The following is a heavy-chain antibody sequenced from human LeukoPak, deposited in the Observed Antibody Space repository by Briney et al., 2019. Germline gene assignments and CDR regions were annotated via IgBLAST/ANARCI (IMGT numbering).Heavy chain of an antibody. D-gene: IGHD6-19*01. CDR1: GFSFSNYG. CDR3: AKVTGYSSGWYDY. V-gene: IGHV3-30*18. J-gene: IGHJ4*02. CDR2: ISYDGSNK. Sequence: PGGSLRLSCAASGFSFSNYGMHWVRQAPGKGLEWVAVISYDGSNKYYADSVKGRFTISRDNSKNTLYLQMNSLRAEDTAVYYCAKVTGYSSGWYDYWGQGTLVTVSS.